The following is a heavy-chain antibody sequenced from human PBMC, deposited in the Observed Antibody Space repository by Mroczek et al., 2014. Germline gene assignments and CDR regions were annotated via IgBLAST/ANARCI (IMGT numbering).Heavy chain of an antibody. J-gene: IGHJ3*02. CDR1: GGSISSYY. Sequence: QVQLQQWGPGLVKPSETLSLTCTVSGGSISSYYWSWIRQPPGKGLEWIGYIYYSGSTNYNPSLKSRVTISVDTSKNQFSLKLSSVTAADTAVYYCARSTVAVAFDIWGQGTMVTVSS. CDR3: ARSTVAVAFDI. V-gene: IGHV4-59*01. CDR2: IYYSGST. D-gene: IGHD6-19*01.